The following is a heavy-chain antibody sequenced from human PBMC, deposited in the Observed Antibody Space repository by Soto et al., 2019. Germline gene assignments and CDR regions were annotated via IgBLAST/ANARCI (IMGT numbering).Heavy chain of an antibody. CDR2: IYYSGSP. V-gene: IGHV4-31*03. CDR1: GGSISSGGYY. D-gene: IGHD3-22*01. CDR3: ARSHSSGYSYGRPLDY. J-gene: IGHJ4*02. Sequence: QVQLQESGPGLVKPSQTLSLTCTVSGGSISSGGYYWSWIRQHPGKGLEWIGYIYYSGSPYYNPSLKSRVTISVDTSKNQFSLKLSAVTAADTAVYYCARSHSSGYSYGRPLDYWGQGTPVTVSS.